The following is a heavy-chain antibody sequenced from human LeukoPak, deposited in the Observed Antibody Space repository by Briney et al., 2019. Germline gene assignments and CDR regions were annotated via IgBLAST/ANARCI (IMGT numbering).Heavy chain of an antibody. D-gene: IGHD5-12*01. CDR2: ISSSSSYI. CDR3: ARGYSGYDYFDY. V-gene: IGHV3-21*01. Sequence: GGSLRLSCAASGFTFSSYSMNWVRQAPGKGLEWVSSISSSSSYIYYVDSVKGRFTISRDNAKNSLYLQMNSLRAEDTAVYYCARGYSGYDYFDYWGQGTLVTVSS. CDR1: GFTFSSYS. J-gene: IGHJ4*02.